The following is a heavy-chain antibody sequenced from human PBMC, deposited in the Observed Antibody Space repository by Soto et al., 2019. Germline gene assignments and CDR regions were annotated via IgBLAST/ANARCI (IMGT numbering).Heavy chain of an antibody. CDR2: IIPIFGTA. CDR3: ASYYDSSGPDAFDI. V-gene: IGHV1-69*13. J-gene: IGHJ3*02. D-gene: IGHD3-22*01. Sequence: SVKVSCKASGGTFSSYAISWVRQAPGQGLEWMGGIIPIFGTANYAQKFQGRVTITADESTSTGYMELSSLRSEDTAVYYCASYYDSSGPDAFDIWGQGTMVTVSS. CDR1: GGTFSSYA.